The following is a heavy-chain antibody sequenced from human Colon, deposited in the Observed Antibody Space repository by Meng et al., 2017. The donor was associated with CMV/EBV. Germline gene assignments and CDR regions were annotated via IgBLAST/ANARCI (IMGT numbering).Heavy chain of an antibody. D-gene: IGHD3-3*01. Sequence: GESLKISCAASGFTVSGSYMNWVRQAPGKGLEWVSVMYTDGNTNYADSVKGRFTVSRDNSKNTLYLQMNTLRVDDTAVYFCARGTRLLELLPPFMDVWGQGTTVTVSS. CDR3: ARGTRLLELLPPFMDV. CDR1: GFTVSGSY. V-gene: IGHV3-53*01. J-gene: IGHJ6*02. CDR2: MYTDGNT.